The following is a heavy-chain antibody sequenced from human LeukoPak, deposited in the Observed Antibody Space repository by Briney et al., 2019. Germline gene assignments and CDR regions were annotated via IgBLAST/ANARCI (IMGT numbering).Heavy chain of an antibody. Sequence: PSETLSLTCTVSGGSISSYYWSWIRQPPGKGLEWIGYIYYSGSTYYNPSLKSRVTISVDTSKNQFSLKLSSVTAADTAVYYCARKMISGDAFDIWGQGTMVTVSS. J-gene: IGHJ3*02. V-gene: IGHV4-59*12. D-gene: IGHD3-22*01. CDR2: IYYSGST. CDR1: GGSISSYY. CDR3: ARKMISGDAFDI.